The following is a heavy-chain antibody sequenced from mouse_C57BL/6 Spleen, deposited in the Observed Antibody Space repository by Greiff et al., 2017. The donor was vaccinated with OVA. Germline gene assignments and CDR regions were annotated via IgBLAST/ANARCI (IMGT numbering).Heavy chain of an antibody. CDR2: IDPSDSET. J-gene: IGHJ2*01. D-gene: IGHD3-2*02. V-gene: IGHV1-52*01. CDR1: GYTFTSYW. CDR3: ARSAAQANYFDY. Sequence: QVQLQQSGAELVRPGSSVKLSCKASGYTFTSYWMHWVKQRPIQGLEWIGNIDPSDSETHYNQKFKDKATLTVDKSSSTAYMQLSSLTSEDSAVYYCARSAAQANYFDYWGQGTTLTVSS.